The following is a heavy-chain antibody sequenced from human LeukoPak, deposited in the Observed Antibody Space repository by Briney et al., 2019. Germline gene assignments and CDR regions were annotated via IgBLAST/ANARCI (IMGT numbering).Heavy chain of an antibody. CDR2: TKQDGSEK. CDR3: VNYDTTTGQSDY. V-gene: IGHV3-7*01. Sequence: GGSLRLSCAASGFTFSDYYMSWVRQAPGKGLEWVANTKQDGSEKHYVDSVKGRFTISRDNAENSLFLQMNNLRAEDTAIYYCVNYDTTTGQSDYWGQGTLVTVSS. D-gene: IGHD1-26*01. CDR1: GFTFSDYY. J-gene: IGHJ4*02.